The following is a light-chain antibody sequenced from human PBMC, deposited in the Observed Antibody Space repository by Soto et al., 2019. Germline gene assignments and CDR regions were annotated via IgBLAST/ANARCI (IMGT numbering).Light chain of an antibody. J-gene: IGLJ2*01. CDR2: EVN. Sequence: QSALTQPPSASGSPGQSVTISCTGSDSDIGTYIYVSWYQQHPGKGPKLILYEVNKRPSGVPDRFSGSKSGNTASLTVSGLQIEDEADYFCSSYAGVKNFVVFGGGTKVTVL. CDR1: DSDIGTYIY. V-gene: IGLV2-8*01. CDR3: SSYAGVKNFVV.